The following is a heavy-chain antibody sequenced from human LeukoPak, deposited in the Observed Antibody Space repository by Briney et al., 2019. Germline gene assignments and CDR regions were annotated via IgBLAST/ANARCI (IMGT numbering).Heavy chain of an antibody. Sequence: SGGPLRLSCAASGLTFSSHWMYCVRQAPGKGLVWVSRINSDGSSTSYADSVKGRFTISRDNAKNTLYLQMNSLRAEDTAVYYCATEPRGIYYDYWGQGTLVTVSS. CDR2: INSDGSST. D-gene: IGHD1-14*01. J-gene: IGHJ4*02. V-gene: IGHV3-74*01. CDR3: ATEPRGIYYDY. CDR1: GLTFSSHW.